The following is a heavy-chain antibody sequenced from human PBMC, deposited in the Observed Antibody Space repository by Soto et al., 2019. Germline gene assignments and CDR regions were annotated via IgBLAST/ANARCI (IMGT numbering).Heavy chain of an antibody. D-gene: IGHD4-17*01. CDR2: INADGTAT. CDR1: GFTFSTHW. V-gene: IGHV3-74*01. J-gene: IGHJ4*02. CDR3: ARERGGYGDYRVDAFNY. Sequence: VQLVESGGDLAQPGGSLRLSCAASGFTFSTHWMHWVRQVPGKGLVCVSRINADGTATNYADSVKGRFTISRDNAKSTLFLQMNSLRPEDTAVYYCARERGGYGDYRVDAFNYWGRGTLVTVSS.